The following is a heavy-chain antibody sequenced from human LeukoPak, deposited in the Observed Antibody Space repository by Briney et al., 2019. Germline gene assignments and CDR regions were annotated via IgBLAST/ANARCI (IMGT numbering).Heavy chain of an antibody. V-gene: IGHV4-31*01. Sequence: SETLSLTCTVSGGSISSGGYYWSWIRQHPGKGLEWIGYIYYSGSTYYNPTLKSPVTISVDTSKNQFYRKLSSVTAADTAVYYCARDGDSYTLDYWGQGTLVTVSS. CDR3: ARDGDSYTLDY. CDR2: IYYSGST. CDR1: GGSISSGGYY. D-gene: IGHD5-18*01. J-gene: IGHJ4*02.